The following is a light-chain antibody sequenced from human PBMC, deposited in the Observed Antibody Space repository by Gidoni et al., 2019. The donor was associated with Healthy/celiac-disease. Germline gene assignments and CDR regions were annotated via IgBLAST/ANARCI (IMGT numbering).Light chain of an antibody. CDR2: DAS. V-gene: IGKV3-11*01. Sequence: EIVLTQSPATLSLSPGERATLSCRASQSVSSYLAWYQQKPGQAPRLLIYDASNRATGIPARFSGSGSGTDFTLTISSLEPEDFAVYYCQQRSNWHRTFXXXTKVEIK. J-gene: IGKJ1*01. CDR1: QSVSSY. CDR3: QQRSNWHRT.